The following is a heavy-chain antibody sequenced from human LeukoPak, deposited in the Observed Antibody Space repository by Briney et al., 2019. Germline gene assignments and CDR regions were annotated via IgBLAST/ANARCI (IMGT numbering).Heavy chain of an antibody. CDR3: AKDLYCSSTSCPPDAFDI. V-gene: IGHV3-20*04. J-gene: IGHJ3*02. CDR2: INWNGGST. D-gene: IGHD2-2*01. Sequence: GGSLRLSCAASGFTFDDYGMSWVRQAPGKGLEWVSGINWNGGSTGYADSVKGRFTISRDNAKNTLYLQMNSLRAEDTAVYYCAKDLYCSSTSCPPDAFDIWGQGTMVTVSS. CDR1: GFTFDDYG.